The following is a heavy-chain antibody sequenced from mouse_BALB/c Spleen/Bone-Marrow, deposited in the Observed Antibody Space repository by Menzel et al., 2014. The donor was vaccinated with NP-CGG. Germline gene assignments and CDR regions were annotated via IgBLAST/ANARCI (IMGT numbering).Heavy chain of an antibody. CDR3: ARGVWGSYYVDY. V-gene: IGHV1S29*02. CDR2: VYPYNGVT. CDR1: GYTFTDYN. J-gene: IGHJ2*01. Sequence: EVHLVESGPELAKPGASVKISCKATGYTFTDYNIHWVKQSHGKSLEWIGYVYPYNGVTGYSQKFKSKATLTGDSSSSTAYMELRSLASEDSAVYYCARGVWGSYYVDYWGQGPTLRVS. D-gene: IGHD1-1*02.